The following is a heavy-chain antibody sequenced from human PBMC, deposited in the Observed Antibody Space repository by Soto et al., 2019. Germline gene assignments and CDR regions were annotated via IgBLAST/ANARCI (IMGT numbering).Heavy chain of an antibody. CDR1: GGTFSSYA. CDR2: IIPIFGTA. J-gene: IGHJ3*02. V-gene: IGHV1-69*13. D-gene: IGHD3-22*01. CDR3: ARLYDSSGYNDAFDI. Sequence: SVKVSCKASGGTFSSYAISWVRQAPGQGLEWMGGIIPIFGTANYAQKFQGRVTITADESTSTAYMELSSLRSEDTAVYYCARLYDSSGYNDAFDIWGQGTMVTVSS.